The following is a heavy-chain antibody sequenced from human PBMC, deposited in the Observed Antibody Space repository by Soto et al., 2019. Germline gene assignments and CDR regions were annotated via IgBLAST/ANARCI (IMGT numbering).Heavy chain of an antibody. CDR3: ARDGRGYCSGGSCHYYYYGMDV. CDR1: GYTFTSYG. CDR2: ISAYNGNT. D-gene: IGHD2-15*01. Sequence: GASVKVSCKASGYTFTSYGISWLRQAPGQGLEWMGWISAYNGNTNYAQKLQGRVTMTTDTSTSTAYMELRSLRSDDTAVYYCARDGRGYCSGGSCHYYYYGMDVWGQGTTVTVSS. J-gene: IGHJ6*02. V-gene: IGHV1-18*01.